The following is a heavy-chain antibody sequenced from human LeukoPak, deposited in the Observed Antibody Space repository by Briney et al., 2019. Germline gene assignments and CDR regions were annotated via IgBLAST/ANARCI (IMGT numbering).Heavy chain of an antibody. J-gene: IGHJ4*02. V-gene: IGHV1-24*01. CDR2: FDPEDGET. D-gene: IGHD2-15*01. CDR1: GYTLTELS. Sequence: GASVKVSXKVSGYTLTELSMHWVRQAPGKGLEWMRGFDPEDGETIYAQKFQGRVTMTEDTSTDTAYMELSSLRSEDTAVYYCATDYCSGGSCYPGNFGYWGQGTLVTVSS. CDR3: ATDYCSGGSCYPGNFGY.